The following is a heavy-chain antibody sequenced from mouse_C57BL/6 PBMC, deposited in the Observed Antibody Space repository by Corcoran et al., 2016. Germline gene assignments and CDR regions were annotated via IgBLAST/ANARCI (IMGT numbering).Heavy chain of an antibody. J-gene: IGHJ3*01. D-gene: IGHD2-3*01. V-gene: IGHV1-26*01. CDR1: GYTFTNYY. CDR2: INPDNGGT. Sequence: EVQLQQSGPELVKPGASVKISCKASGYTFTNYYMNWVQQSHGKSLEWIGDINPDNGGTSYNQKFKGKATLTGDKSSSTAYMELRSLTSEDSAVYYCARDIYDGYYPAWFAYWGQGTLVTVSA. CDR3: ARDIYDGYYPAWFAY.